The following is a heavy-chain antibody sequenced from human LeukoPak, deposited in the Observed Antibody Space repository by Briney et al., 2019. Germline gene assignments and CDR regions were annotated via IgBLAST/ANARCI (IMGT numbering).Heavy chain of an antibody. CDR2: IYTSGST. D-gene: IGHD6-13*01. V-gene: IGHV4-61*02. CDR1: GGSISSGSYY. CDR3: AKDGSLGSSSWSRFDY. J-gene: IGHJ4*02. Sequence: SSETLSLTCTVSGGSISSGSYYWSWIRQPAGKGLEWIGRIYTSGSTNYNPSLKSRVTISVDTSKNQFSLKLSSVTAADTAVYYCAKDGSLGSSSWSRFDYWGQGTLVTVSS.